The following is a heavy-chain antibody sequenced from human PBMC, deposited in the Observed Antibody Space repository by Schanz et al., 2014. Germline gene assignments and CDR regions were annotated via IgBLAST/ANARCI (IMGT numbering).Heavy chain of an antibody. J-gene: IGHJ4*02. CDR2: IKQDESER. Sequence: EVQLVESGGGLVQPGESLRLSCAASGFTFSDAWMSWVRQAPGKGLEWVANIKQDESERSYVDSVKGRFTISRDNAKNSLYLQMNSLRAEDTAGYYCARDKGGYYPFDCWGQGTLVTVSS. V-gene: IGHV3-7*01. CDR3: ARDKGGYYPFDC. CDR1: GFTFSDAW. D-gene: IGHD3-3*01.